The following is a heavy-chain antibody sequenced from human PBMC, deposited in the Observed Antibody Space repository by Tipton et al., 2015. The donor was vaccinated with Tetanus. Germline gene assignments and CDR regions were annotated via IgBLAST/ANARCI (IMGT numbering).Heavy chain of an antibody. CDR2: VYYSGST. D-gene: IGHD4-11*01. CDR3: ARRGVTTTTFDY. Sequence: TLSLTCTVSGGSISGYYWNWIRQPPGKGLEWIGFVYYSGSTNYNPSLKSRVTMSVDTSENRFSLKLSSVTAADTAVYYCARRGVTTTTFDYWGQGTLVTVSS. J-gene: IGHJ4*02. CDR1: GGSISGYY. V-gene: IGHV4-59*08.